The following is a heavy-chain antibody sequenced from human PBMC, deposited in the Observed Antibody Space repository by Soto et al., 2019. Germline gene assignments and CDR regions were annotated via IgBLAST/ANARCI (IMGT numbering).Heavy chain of an antibody. J-gene: IGHJ4*02. CDR3: ARRGRHYYDSSGYYPNYYFDY. Sequence: PSETLSLTCTVSVGSIISGGCYCSWIRQHPGKGLEWIGYIYYSGSTYYNPSLKSRVTISVDTSKNQFSLKLSSVTAADTAVYYCARRGRHYYDSSGYYPNYYFDYWGQGTLVTVSS. CDR2: IYYSGST. CDR1: VGSIISGGCY. D-gene: IGHD3-22*01. V-gene: IGHV4-31*03.